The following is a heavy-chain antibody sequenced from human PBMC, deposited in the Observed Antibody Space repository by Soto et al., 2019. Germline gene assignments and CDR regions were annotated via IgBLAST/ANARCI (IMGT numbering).Heavy chain of an antibody. CDR3: AREYSSSSGWFDP. CDR1: GFTFSSYW. J-gene: IGHJ5*02. CDR2: IKQDGSEK. V-gene: IGHV3-7*03. D-gene: IGHD6-6*01. Sequence: VQLLESGGGLVQPGGSLRLSCAASGFTFSSYWMSWVRQAPGKGLEWVANIKQDGSEKYYVDSVKGRFTISRDNAKNSLYLQMNSLRAEDTAVYYCAREYSSSSGWFDPWGQGTLVTVSS.